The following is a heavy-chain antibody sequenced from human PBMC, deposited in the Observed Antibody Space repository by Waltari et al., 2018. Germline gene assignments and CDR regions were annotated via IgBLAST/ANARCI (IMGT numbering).Heavy chain of an antibody. J-gene: IGHJ1*01. D-gene: IGHD2-15*01. V-gene: IGHV4-39*01. Sequence: QLQLQESGPGLVKPSETLSLTCTVSGGSISSSSYYWGWIRQPPGKGLEWIGSIYYSGSTYYNPSRKSRVTISVDTSKNQFSLKLSSVTAADTAVYYCARLVVVAATLYFQHWGQGTLVTVSS. CDR1: GGSISSSSYY. CDR2: IYYSGST. CDR3: ARLVVVAATLYFQH.